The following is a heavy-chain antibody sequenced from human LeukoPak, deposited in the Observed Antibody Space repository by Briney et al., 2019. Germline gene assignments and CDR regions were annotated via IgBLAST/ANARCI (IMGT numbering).Heavy chain of an antibody. Sequence: GGSLRLSCAASGFTFSSYAMSWVRQAPGKGLEWVSAISGSGGSTYYADSVKGRFTISRDNSKNTLYLQMNSLRSEDTAVYYCARDSYDSSGAYFDYWGQGTLVTVSS. CDR2: ISGSGGST. CDR1: GFTFSSYA. J-gene: IGHJ4*02. D-gene: IGHD3-22*01. CDR3: ARDSYDSSGAYFDY. V-gene: IGHV3-23*01.